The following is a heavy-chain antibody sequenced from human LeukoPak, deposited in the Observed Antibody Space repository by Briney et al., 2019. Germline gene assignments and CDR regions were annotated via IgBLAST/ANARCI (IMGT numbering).Heavy chain of an antibody. D-gene: IGHD6-13*01. CDR2: ISYDGSNK. CDR3: AKGAAGSSWYAGGWSDY. Sequence: PGGSLRLSCAASGFTFSSYGMHWVRQAPGKGLEWVAVISYDGSNKYYADSVKGRFTISRDNSKNTLYLQMNSLRAEDTAVYYCAKGAAGSSWYAGGWSDYWGQGTLVTVSS. V-gene: IGHV3-30*19. J-gene: IGHJ4*02. CDR1: GFTFSSYG.